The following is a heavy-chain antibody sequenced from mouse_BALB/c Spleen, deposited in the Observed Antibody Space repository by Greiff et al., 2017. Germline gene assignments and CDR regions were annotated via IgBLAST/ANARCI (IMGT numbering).Heavy chain of an antibody. CDR1: GYTFTDYV. V-gene: IGHV1-81*01. CDR2: IYPGSGST. CDR3: GLGYFDY. J-gene: IGHJ2*01. D-gene: IGHD3-3*01. Sequence: QGQLQQSGPELVKPGASVKMSCKASGYTFTDYVISWVKQRTGQGLEWIGEIYPGSGSTYYNEKFKGKATLTADKSSNTAYMQLSSLTSEDSAVYFCGLGYFDYWGQGTTLTVSS.